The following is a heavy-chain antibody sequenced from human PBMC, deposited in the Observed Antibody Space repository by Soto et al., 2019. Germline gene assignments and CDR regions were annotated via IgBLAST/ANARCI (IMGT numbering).Heavy chain of an antibody. J-gene: IGHJ4*02. V-gene: IGHV4-34*01. D-gene: IGHD6-19*01. CDR2: INHSGST. Sequence: QVQLQQWGAGLLKPSETLSLTCAVYGGSFSGYYWSWIRQPPGKGLEWIGEINHSGSTNYNPSLKSRVTISVDTSKNQFSLKLSSVTAADTAVYYCARGWRRGFPSSGWFDYWGQGTLVTVSS. CDR1: GGSFSGYY. CDR3: ARGWRRGFPSSGWFDY.